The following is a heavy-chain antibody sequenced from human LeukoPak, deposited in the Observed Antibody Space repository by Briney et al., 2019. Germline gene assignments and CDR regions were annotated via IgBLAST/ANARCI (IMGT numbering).Heavy chain of an antibody. CDR1: GYTFTGYY. Sequence: ASVKVSCKASGYTFTGYYIHWVRQAPGQGLEWMGWIHANTGGTNYAQKFQGRVTMTRDTSISTAYMDLSRLTSDDTAVYYCAPLSVSMPDASWGQGTLVTVSS. D-gene: IGHD2/OR15-2a*01. CDR3: APLSVSMPDAS. J-gene: IGHJ4*02. CDR2: IHANTGGT. V-gene: IGHV1-2*02.